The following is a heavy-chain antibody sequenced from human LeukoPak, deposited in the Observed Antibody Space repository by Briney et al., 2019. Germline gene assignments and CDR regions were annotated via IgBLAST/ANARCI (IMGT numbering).Heavy chain of an antibody. D-gene: IGHD3-10*01. J-gene: IGHJ6*03. CDR2: ISASGVAT. CDR1: GFTFSCCG. Sequence: GGSLRLSCAASGFTFSCCGVTWVRQAPGKGLEWVAGISASGVATHYADSVKGRFTISRDNSKNTLYLQMNSLRAEDTAVYYCARHGSMTLIRGRLRYYYMDVWGKGTTVTISS. CDR3: ARHGSMTLIRGRLRYYYMDV. V-gene: IGHV3-23*01.